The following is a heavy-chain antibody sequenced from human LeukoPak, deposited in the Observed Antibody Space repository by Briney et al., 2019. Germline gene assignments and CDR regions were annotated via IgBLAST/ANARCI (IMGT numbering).Heavy chain of an antibody. CDR3: ARQRYCSSTSCSRGAFDI. CDR2: IYYSGST. D-gene: IGHD2-2*01. Sequence: SETLSLTCTVSGGSISSSSYYWGWIRQPPGKGLEWIGSIYYSGSTYYNPSLKSRVTISVDTSKNQFSLKLSSVTAADTAVYYCARQRYCSSTSCSRGAFDIWGQGTMVTVSS. V-gene: IGHV4-39*01. J-gene: IGHJ3*02. CDR1: GGSISSSSYY.